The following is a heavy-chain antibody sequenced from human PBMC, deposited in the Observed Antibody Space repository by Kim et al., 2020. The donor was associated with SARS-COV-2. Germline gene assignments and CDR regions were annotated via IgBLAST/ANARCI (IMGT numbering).Heavy chain of an antibody. J-gene: IGHJ3*02. D-gene: IGHD1-26*01. Sequence: NHAQKLQGRVPMTTDTSTSTAYMELRSLRSDDTAVYYCARVVGATYAFDIWGQGTMVTVSS. CDR3: ARVVGATYAFDI. V-gene: IGHV1-18*01.